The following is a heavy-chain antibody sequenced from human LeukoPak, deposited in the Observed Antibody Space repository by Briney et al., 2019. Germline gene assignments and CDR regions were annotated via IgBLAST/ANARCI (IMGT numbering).Heavy chain of an antibody. CDR1: GFTFSSYG. CDR3: AKSRDEYSSSWHFDY. D-gene: IGHD6-13*01. Sequence: GGSLRLSCAASGFTFSSYGMSWVRQAPGKGLEWVSAISGSGGSTYYADSVKGRFTISRDNSKNTLYLQMNSLRAEDTAVYYCAKSRDEYSSSWHFDYWGQGTLVTVSS. J-gene: IGHJ4*02. V-gene: IGHV3-23*01. CDR2: ISGSGGST.